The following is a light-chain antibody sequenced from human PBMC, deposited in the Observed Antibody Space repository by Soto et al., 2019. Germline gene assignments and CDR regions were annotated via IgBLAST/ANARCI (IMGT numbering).Light chain of an antibody. J-gene: IGLJ1*01. CDR1: SSDVGGYKY. V-gene: IGLV2-14*01. CDR2: DVS. CDR3: SSYTSIRLYV. Sequence: QSVLTQPASVSGSPGQSISISCTGTSSDVGGYKYVSWYQQHPGKAPKLMIYDVSSRPSGVSNRFSGSKSGNTASLTISGLQAEDEADYYCSSYTSIRLYVFGTGTKVTVL.